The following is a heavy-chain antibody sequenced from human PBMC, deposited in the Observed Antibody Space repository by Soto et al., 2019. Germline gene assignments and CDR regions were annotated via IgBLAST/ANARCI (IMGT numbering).Heavy chain of an antibody. J-gene: IGHJ4*02. D-gene: IGHD6-19*01. V-gene: IGHV4-59*08. CDR2: IYYSGST. Sequence: SETLSLTCTVSGGSISSYYWSWIRQPPGKGLEWIGYIYYSGSTNYNPSLKSRVTISVDTSKNQFSLKLSSVTAADTAVYYCARHAGWGDYFDYWGQGTLVTVSS. CDR3: ARHAGWGDYFDY. CDR1: GGSISSYY.